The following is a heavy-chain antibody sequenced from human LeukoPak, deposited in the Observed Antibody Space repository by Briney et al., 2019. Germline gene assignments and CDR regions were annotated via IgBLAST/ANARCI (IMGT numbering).Heavy chain of an antibody. J-gene: IGHJ4*02. CDR1: GFTFSSYW. Sequence: GGSLRLSCAASGFTFSSYWMTWVRQAPGKGLEWLANINEDGSDKYYVDSVKGRFTISRDNARNLMWLQMSSLRVEDTAIYYCVRQGFDHWGQGTLVTVSS. V-gene: IGHV3-7*01. CDR2: INEDGSDK. CDR3: VRQGFDH.